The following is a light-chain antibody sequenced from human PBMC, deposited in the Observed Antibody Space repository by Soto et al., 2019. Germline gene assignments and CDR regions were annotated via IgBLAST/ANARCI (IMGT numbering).Light chain of an antibody. CDR1: QSVSSY. CDR2: DAS. Sequence: DTVLTQSPGTLSLSPGARAPLSRRASQSVSSYLAWYQQKPGQAPRLLIYDASNRATGIPARFSGSGSGTDFTLTISSLEPEDFAVYYCQQYGSSLITFGQGTRLEIK. CDR3: QQYGSSLIT. J-gene: IGKJ5*01. V-gene: IGKV3-11*01.